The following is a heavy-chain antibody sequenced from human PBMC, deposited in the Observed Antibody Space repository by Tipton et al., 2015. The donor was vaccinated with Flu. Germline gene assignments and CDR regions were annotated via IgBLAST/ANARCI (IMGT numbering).Heavy chain of an antibody. Sequence: GLVKPSETLSLTCTVSGYSMRSDYFWGRIRQPPGKGLEWIGNVHYSGSPHYNPSLKSRLTISADTSKNQFSLKLSSVTAADTAVYYCARGDFWSGYYNGGWFDPWGQGTLVTVSS. V-gene: IGHV4-38-2*02. D-gene: IGHD3-3*01. J-gene: IGHJ5*02. CDR2: VHYSGSP. CDR3: ARGDFWSGYYNGGWFDP. CDR1: GYSMRSDYF.